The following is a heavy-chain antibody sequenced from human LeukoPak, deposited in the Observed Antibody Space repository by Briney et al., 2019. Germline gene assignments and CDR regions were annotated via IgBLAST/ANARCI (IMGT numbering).Heavy chain of an antibody. CDR1: GGSFSGYY. J-gene: IGHJ4*02. CDR3: ARSGDSSGYRYFDY. Sequence: PSETLSLTCAVYGGSFSGYYWSWICQPPGKGLEWIGEINHSGSTNYNPSLKSRVTISVDTSKNQFSLKLSSVTAADTAVYYCARSGDSSGYRYFDYWGQGTLVTVSS. V-gene: IGHV4-34*01. D-gene: IGHD3-22*01. CDR2: INHSGST.